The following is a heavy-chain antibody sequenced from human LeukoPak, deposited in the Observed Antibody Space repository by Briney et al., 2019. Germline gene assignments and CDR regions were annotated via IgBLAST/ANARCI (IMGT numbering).Heavy chain of an antibody. D-gene: IGHD5-18*01. J-gene: IGHJ4*02. CDR1: GLTFSSYG. V-gene: IGHV3-48*01. CDR3: ARRGDTPMIGDH. Sequence: GGSLRLSCAASGLTFSSYGMNRVRQAPGKGLEWLSYLSNTGNIHYAQSVKGRFTISRDNAKNSLYLQMDGLRAEDTAVYYCARRGDTPMIGDHWGQGILVTVAS. CDR2: LSNTGNI.